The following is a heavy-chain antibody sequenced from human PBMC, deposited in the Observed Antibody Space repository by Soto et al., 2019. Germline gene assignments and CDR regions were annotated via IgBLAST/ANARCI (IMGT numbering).Heavy chain of an antibody. Sequence: QVQLVQSGAEVKKPGSSVKVSCKASGGTFNRYAISWVRQAPGQGLEWMGGIIPIFGIGNDAQRFQGRVTITADESTGTAYMALSSLRSEDTGVYYCARSAITLFGVVSIPPHYYSEMDVWGQGTTVPVSS. J-gene: IGHJ6*02. D-gene: IGHD3-3*01. CDR3: ARSAITLFGVVSIPPHYYSEMDV. CDR2: IIPIFGIG. CDR1: GGTFNRYA. V-gene: IGHV1-69*01.